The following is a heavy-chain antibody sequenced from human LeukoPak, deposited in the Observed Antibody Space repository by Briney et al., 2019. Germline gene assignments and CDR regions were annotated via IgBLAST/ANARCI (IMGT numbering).Heavy chain of an antibody. V-gene: IGHV3-48*04. CDR1: GLTPSLYS. CDR3: ARGSDNSSPAHLYYLDS. Sequence: GESLRLSCVDSGLTPSLYSMNWVRQAPGKGLEWVSYISSSRGTTYYADSVKGRFTISRDNAKNSLYLQMNGLRAEDAAVYFCARGSDNSSPAHLYYLDSWGQGTLVTVSS. D-gene: IGHD6-13*01. J-gene: IGHJ4*02. CDR2: ISSSRGTT.